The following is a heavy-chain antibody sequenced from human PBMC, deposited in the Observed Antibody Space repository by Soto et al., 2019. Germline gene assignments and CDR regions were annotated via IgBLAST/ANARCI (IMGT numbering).Heavy chain of an antibody. CDR3: RGGSGWLQPD. CDR1: GFSSSPFW. J-gene: IGHJ4*02. D-gene: IGHD6-19*01. V-gene: IGHV3-7*01. Sequence: EVQLVESGGGLVQPGGSLRLSCADSGFSSSPFWMTWVRQAPGKGLEWVALIRQDGSEELYVDSVKGGFTISRDNAKNSVYRQMVSLRVEGTAVSCCRGGSGWLQPDWGQGTLVNVSS. CDR2: IRQDGSEE.